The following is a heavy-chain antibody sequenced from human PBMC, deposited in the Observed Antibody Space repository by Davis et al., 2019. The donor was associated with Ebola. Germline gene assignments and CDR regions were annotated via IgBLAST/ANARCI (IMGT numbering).Heavy chain of an antibody. D-gene: IGHD4-17*01. V-gene: IGHV4-34*01. CDR3: ARLLTTRDY. CDR2: INHSGST. Sequence: PGGSLRLSCAVYGGSFSGYYWSWIRQPPGKGLEWIGEINHSGSTNYNPSLKSRVTISVDTSKNQFSLKLSSVTAADTAVYYCARLLTTRDYWGQGTLVTVSS. J-gene: IGHJ4*02. CDR1: GGSFSGYY.